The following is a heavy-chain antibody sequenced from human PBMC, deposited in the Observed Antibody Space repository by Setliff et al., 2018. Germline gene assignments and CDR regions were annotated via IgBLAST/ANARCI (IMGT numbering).Heavy chain of an antibody. CDR1: DGSFSDYY. V-gene: IGHV4-34*01. D-gene: IGHD3-3*01. Sequence: SETLSLTCAVYDGSFSDYYWSWIRQPPGKGLEWIGEINHYGSTKYKSSLKSRVTISVDTSRNQISLNLTSVTAADTAMYYCARERTIFGILVISGWFDPWGQGTVGTVS. CDR2: INHYGST. CDR3: ARERTIFGILVISGWFDP. J-gene: IGHJ5*02.